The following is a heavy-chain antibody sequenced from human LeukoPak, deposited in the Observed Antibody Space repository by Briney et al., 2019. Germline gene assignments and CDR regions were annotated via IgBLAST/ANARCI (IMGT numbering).Heavy chain of an antibody. CDR3: ARGRVGATPGNWFDP. D-gene: IGHD1-26*01. Sequence: PSETLSLTCAVYGGSFSGYYWSWIRQPPGKGLEWIREINHSGSTNYNPSLKSRVTISVDTSKNQFSLKLSSVTAADTAVYYCARGRVGATPGNWFDPWGQGTLVTVSS. CDR1: GGSFSGYY. V-gene: IGHV4-34*01. CDR2: INHSGST. J-gene: IGHJ5*02.